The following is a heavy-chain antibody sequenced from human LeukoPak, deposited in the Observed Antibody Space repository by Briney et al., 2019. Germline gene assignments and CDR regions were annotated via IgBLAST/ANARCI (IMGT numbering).Heavy chain of an antibody. D-gene: IGHD2-2*02. Sequence: PSETLSLTCAVYGGSFSGYYWTWIRQAPGKGLEWIGEINHSGSTNYNPSLKSRVTLSVDTSKNQFSLKLSSGTAADTAVYYCARACTSPSCHNYWGQGTLVTVSS. CDR1: GGSFSGYY. J-gene: IGHJ4*02. CDR3: ARACTSPSCHNY. V-gene: IGHV4-34*01. CDR2: INHSGST.